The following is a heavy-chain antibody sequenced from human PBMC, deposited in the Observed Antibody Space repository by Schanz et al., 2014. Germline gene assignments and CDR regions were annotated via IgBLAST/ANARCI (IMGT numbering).Heavy chain of an antibody. V-gene: IGHV3-23*01. Sequence: DVQLLESGGGLVQPGGSLRLSCAASGFTFNSYAMTWVRQAPGKGLEWVSSISHSGGSKYYADSVKGRFTISRDNSGNTLYLQMNSLSADDTAVCYCAKGMGYCSGGTCCGYYYYGLDVWGQGTTVTVSS. CDR2: ISHSGGSK. J-gene: IGHJ6*02. CDR1: GFTFNSYA. CDR3: AKGMGYCSGGTCCGYYYYGLDV. D-gene: IGHD2-15*01.